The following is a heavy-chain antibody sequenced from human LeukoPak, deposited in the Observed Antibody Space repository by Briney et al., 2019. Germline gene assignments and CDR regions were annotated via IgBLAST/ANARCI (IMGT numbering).Heavy chain of an antibody. J-gene: IGHJ1*01. V-gene: IGHV4-30-2*01. CDR1: GGSISSGSYS. Sequence: PSETLSLTCAVSGGSISSGSYSWSWIRQPPGKGLEWIGYIYPRGSTYYNPSLKSRVILSLDKSANQFSLNLSSVTAADTAVYYCARGAVGATSHVAGYFQHWGQGTLVTASS. CDR2: IYPRGST. CDR3: ARGAVGATSHVAGYFQH. D-gene: IGHD1-26*01.